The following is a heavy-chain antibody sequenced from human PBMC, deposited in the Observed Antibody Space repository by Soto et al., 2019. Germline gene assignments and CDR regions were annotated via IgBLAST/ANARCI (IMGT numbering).Heavy chain of an antibody. D-gene: IGHD6-13*01. CDR1: GYSFTSYW. V-gene: IGHV5-10-1*01. CDR3: ARQDTSYSSSWYAGDYYYYYGMDV. J-gene: IGHJ6*02. Sequence: PGESLKISCKGSGYSFTSYWISWVRQMPGKGLEWMGRIDPSDSYTNYSPSFQGHVTISADKSISTAYLQWSSLKASDTAMYYCARQDTSYSSSWYAGDYYYYYGMDVWGQGTTVTVSS. CDR2: IDPSDSYT.